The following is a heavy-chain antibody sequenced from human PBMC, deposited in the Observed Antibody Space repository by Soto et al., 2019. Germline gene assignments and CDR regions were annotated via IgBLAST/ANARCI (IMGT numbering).Heavy chain of an antibody. CDR3: ARYGGDYSFDY. J-gene: IGHJ4*02. CDR2: IYYSGST. D-gene: IGHD4-17*01. CDR1: GGSISSYY. V-gene: IGHV4-59*08. Sequence: SETLSLTCTVSGGSISSYYWSWIRQPPGKGLEWIGYIYYSGSTNYNPSLKSRVTISVDTSKNQFSLKLSSVTAADTAVYYCARYGGDYSFDYWGQGTLVTVSS.